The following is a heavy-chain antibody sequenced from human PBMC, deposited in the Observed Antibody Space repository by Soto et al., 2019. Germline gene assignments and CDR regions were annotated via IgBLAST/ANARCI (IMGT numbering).Heavy chain of an antibody. CDR1: GGSISSSSYY. V-gene: IGHV4-39*01. J-gene: IGHJ4*02. CDR2: IYYSGST. CDR3: AVVRGVIIPYYFDY. Sequence: SETLSLTCTVSGGSISSSSYYWGWIRQPPGKGLEWIGSIYYSGSTYYNPSLKSRVTISVDTSKNQFSLKLSSVTAADTAVYYCAVVRGVIIPYYFDYWGQGTLVTVSS. D-gene: IGHD3-10*01.